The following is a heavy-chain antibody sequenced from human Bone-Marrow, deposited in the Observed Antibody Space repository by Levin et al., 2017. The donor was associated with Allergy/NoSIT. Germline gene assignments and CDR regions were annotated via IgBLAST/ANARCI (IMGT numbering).Heavy chain of an antibody. D-gene: IGHD1/OR15-1a*01. J-gene: IGHJ4*02. CDR1: GFTFGDYA. CDR2: IRSKAYGGTT. V-gene: IGHV3-49*03. CDR3: TRDSGGITGTYYYFDY. Sequence: GESLKISCTASGFTFGDYAMSWFRQAPGKGLEWVGFIRSKAYGGTTEYAASVKGRFTISRDDSKSIAYLQMNSLKTEDTAVYYCTRDSGGITGTYYYFDYWGQGTLVTVSS.